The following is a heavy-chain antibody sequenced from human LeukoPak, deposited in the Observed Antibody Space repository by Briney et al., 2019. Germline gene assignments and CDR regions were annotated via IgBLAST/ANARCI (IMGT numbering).Heavy chain of an antibody. Sequence: GGSLRLSCGASGFTLSSYGIHWVRQAPGKGLEWVAFIRYDGSEKYYADSLKGRFTISRDNSKNTLYLQMNSLRVEDTAVYYCAKGYDYYMDVWGKGTTVTISS. CDR3: AKGYDYYMDV. CDR1: GFTLSSYG. J-gene: IGHJ6*03. V-gene: IGHV3-30*02. CDR2: IRYDGSEK.